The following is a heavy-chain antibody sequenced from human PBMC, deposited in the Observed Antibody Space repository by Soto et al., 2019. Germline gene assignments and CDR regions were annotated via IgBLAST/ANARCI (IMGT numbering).Heavy chain of an antibody. CDR1: GLTVSTNP. J-gene: IGHJ4*02. V-gene: IGHV3-66*01. Sequence: EVQLVESGGGLVQPGGSLRLSCAASGLTVSTNPMSWVRQAPGKGLEWVSVIYTGGGTHYADSVKGRFTISRDNCKNTVNLQMNSLRPEDTAVYCCASDGSGHWGQGTLVTVSS. CDR2: IYTGGGT. CDR3: ASDGSGH.